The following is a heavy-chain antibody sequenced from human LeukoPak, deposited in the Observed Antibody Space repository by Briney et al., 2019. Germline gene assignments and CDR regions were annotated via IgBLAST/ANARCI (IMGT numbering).Heavy chain of an antibody. D-gene: IGHD3-10*01. CDR2: INPSGGSP. CDR3: ARGDVYYNNVYNWFAR. CDR1: GYTFTSYY. V-gene: IGHV1-46*01. J-gene: IGHJ5*02. Sequence: ASVTVSCKASGYTFTSYYIHWVRQAPGQELEWMGIINPSGGSPTYAQKFQGRVTITRDTSTSTVYTELSTLRSEDTALYYCARGDVYYNNVYNWFARWGQETLVIVSS.